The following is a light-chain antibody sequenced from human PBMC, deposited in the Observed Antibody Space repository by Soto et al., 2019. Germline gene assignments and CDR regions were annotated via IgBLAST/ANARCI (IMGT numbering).Light chain of an antibody. Sequence: QSVLTQPPSASGTPGPKVTISCSGGRSNIGTNAVNWYQQLPGTAPKLLIYNNNQRPSGVPDRFVGSKSGTLASLAISGLQSEYGADDSAAAGINSLNGYVFGTGAKVTVL. V-gene: IGLV1-44*01. CDR1: RSNIGTNA. CDR2: NNN. CDR3: AAGINSLNGYV. J-gene: IGLJ1*01.